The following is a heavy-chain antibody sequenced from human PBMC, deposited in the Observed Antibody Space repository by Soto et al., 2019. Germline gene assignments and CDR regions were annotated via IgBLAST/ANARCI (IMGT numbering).Heavy chain of an antibody. CDR3: ASIPTRGCSYGIDY. CDR1: GASISSGTSY. Sequence: QVQLQESGPGLVKPSQTLSLTCNVSGASISSGTSYWTGIRQHPGEGLEWIGHIYFTAATYSTPSVRSRLTMSVDTSKNQFSLTLTSVTAADTPTCYCASIPTRGCSYGIDYWCQGMMVTVSS. J-gene: IGHJ4*02. V-gene: IGHV4-31*03. CDR2: IYFTAAT. D-gene: IGHD2-15*01.